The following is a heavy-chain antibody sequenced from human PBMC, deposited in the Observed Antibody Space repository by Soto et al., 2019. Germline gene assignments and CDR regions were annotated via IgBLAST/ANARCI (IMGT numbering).Heavy chain of an antibody. CDR2: INHSGST. J-gene: IGHJ4*02. CDR1: GGSFSGYY. CDR3: SRADGSGSYELSY. V-gene: IGHV4-34*01. D-gene: IGHD3-10*01. Sequence: SETLSLTCAVYGGSFSGYYWSWIRQPPGKGLEWIGEINHSGSTNYNPSLKSRVTISVGTSKNQFSLKLSSVTAADTAVYYCSRADGSGSYELSYWGQGTLVTVSS.